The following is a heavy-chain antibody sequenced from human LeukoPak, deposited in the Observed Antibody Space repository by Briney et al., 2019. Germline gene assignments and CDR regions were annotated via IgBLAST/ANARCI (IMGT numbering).Heavy chain of an antibody. Sequence: SVKVSCKASGGTFSSYAISWVRQAPGQGLEWMGGIIPIFGTANYAQKFQGRVTITADKSTSTAYMELSSLRSDDTAVYYCARGPRTTVTTLYWFDPWGQGTLVTVSS. D-gene: IGHD4-11*01. CDR3: ARGPRTTVTTLYWFDP. CDR1: GGTFSSYA. CDR2: IIPIFGTA. V-gene: IGHV1-69*06. J-gene: IGHJ5*02.